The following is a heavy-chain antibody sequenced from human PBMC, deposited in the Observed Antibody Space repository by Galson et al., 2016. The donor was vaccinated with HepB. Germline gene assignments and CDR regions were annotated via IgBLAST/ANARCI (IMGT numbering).Heavy chain of an antibody. D-gene: IGHD2-15*01. CDR3: ARDRRYCSGASCYYYFDY. J-gene: IGHJ4*02. CDR1: GYTFANYY. Sequence: SVKVSCKASGYTFANYYMHWVRQAPGQGLEWMGIIHSSGGSTSYAQKFQGRFTMTRDTSTSTVYMELSSLRSEDSAVYHCARDRRYCSGASCYYYFDYWGQGTLVTVSS. CDR2: IHSSGGST. V-gene: IGHV1-46*01.